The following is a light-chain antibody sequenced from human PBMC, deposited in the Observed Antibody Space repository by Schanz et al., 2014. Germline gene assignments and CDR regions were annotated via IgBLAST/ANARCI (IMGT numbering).Light chain of an antibody. CDR2: EVN. CDR1: SSDVGVYNY. Sequence: QSALTQPASVSGSPGQSITISCTGTSSDVGVYNYVSWYQQHPGKAPKLMIYEVNKRPSGVPDRFSGSKSGNTASLTISGLQAEDEADYYCCSYAGSGSWVFGGGTKLTVL. CDR3: CSYAGSGSWV. V-gene: IGLV2-23*02. J-gene: IGLJ3*02.